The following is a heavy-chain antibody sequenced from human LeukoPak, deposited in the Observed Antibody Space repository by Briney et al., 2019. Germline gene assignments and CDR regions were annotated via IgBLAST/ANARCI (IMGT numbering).Heavy chain of an antibody. Sequence: PGEALKISFKGSGYRFTSYWISWGRPMPGKGLAWMGRIDPSDSYTNYSPSFQGHVTISADKSISTAYLQWSSLKASDTAMYYCARRSSSWYGGVYYYGMDVWGKGTTVTVSS. V-gene: IGHV5-10-1*01. CDR2: IDPSDSYT. CDR3: ARRSSSWYGGVYYYGMDV. CDR1: GYRFTSYW. J-gene: IGHJ6*04. D-gene: IGHD6-13*01.